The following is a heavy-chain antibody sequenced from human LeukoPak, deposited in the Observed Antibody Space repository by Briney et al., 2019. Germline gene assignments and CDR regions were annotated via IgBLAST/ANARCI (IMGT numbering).Heavy chain of an antibody. Sequence: SETLSLTCTVSGGSISSYYWSWIRRPPGKGLEWIGYIYYSGSTNYNPSLKSRVTISVDTSRGHFSLKLSSATAADTAVYYCARGERLGPDFWGQGTLVTVSS. D-gene: IGHD1-1*01. CDR2: IYYSGST. J-gene: IGHJ4*02. CDR3: ARGERLGPDF. CDR1: GGSISSYY. V-gene: IGHV4-59*01.